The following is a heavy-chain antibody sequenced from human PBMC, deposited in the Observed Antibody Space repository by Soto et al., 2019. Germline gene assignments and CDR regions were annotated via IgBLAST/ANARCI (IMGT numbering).Heavy chain of an antibody. CDR2: IYYSGST. J-gene: IGHJ6*02. CDR3: ARHSPRGSSSPYYYSYYGMDV. D-gene: IGHD6-6*01. Sequence: SETLSLTCTVSGGSISSSSYYWGWIRQPPGKGLEWIGSIYYSGSTYYNPSLNSRVTISVDTSKNQFSLKLSSVTAADTAVYYCARHSPRGSSSPYYYSYYGMDVWGQGTTVTVSS. CDR1: GGSISSSSYY. V-gene: IGHV4-39*01.